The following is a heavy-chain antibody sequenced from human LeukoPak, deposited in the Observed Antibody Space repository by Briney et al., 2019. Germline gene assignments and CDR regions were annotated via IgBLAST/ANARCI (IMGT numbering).Heavy chain of an antibody. Sequence: GGSLRLSCTASGFTLSSFGMHWVRQAPGKGLEWVAVISDDGSNTYYADSVKGRFTISRDNSKNTLYLQMNSLRAEDTAIYYCARDYIVTTMKGFDYWGQGTLVTVSS. V-gene: IGHV3-30*03. CDR3: ARDYIVTTMKGFDY. D-gene: IGHD5-12*01. J-gene: IGHJ4*02. CDR2: ISDDGSNT. CDR1: GFTLSSFG.